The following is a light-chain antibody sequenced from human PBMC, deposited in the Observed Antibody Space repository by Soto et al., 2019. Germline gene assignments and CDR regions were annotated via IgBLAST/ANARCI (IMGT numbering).Light chain of an antibody. CDR3: QQSNNHPIS. CDR2: DVS. CDR1: QAVNSW. Sequence: DNQLTQSPSSISASVGYRFTITCRASQAVNSWLAWFQQRPGMAPKLVIYDVSSLQSGVPSRFSGSGSGTEFTLTISSLQPEDFATYYCQQSNNHPISFGQGTRREIK. J-gene: IGKJ5*01. V-gene: IGKV1-12*01.